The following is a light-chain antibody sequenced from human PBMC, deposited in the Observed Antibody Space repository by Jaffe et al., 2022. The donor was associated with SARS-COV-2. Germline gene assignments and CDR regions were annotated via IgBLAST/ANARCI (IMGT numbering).Light chain of an antibody. CDR3: VLYMGSGSWV. Sequence: QTVVTQEPSFSVSPGGTVTLTCGLSSGSVSTSYFPSWYQQTPGQAPRTLISNTNTRSSGVPDRFSGSILGNKAALTITGAQADDESDYYCVLYMGSGSWVFGGGTKLTVL. CDR2: NTN. J-gene: IGLJ3*02. CDR1: SGSVSTSYF. V-gene: IGLV8-61*01.